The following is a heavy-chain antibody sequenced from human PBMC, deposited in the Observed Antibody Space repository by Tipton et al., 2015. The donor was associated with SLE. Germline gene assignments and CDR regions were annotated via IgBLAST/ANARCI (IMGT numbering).Heavy chain of an antibody. Sequence: TLSLTCTVSGGSISSYYWSWIRQPPGKGLEWIGYIYYSGSTNYNPSLKSRVTISVDTSKNQFSLQLTSVTAADTAVYYCARDTWAGGFSGYGENHWGQGTLVTVSS. V-gene: IGHV4-59*01. CDR3: ARDTWAGGFSGYGENH. CDR2: IYYSGST. CDR1: GGSISSYY. D-gene: IGHD5-12*01. J-gene: IGHJ5*02.